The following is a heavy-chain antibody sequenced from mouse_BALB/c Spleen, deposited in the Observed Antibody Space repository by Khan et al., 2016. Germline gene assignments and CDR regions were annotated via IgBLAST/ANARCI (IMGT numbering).Heavy chain of an antibody. CDR2: IYPGDGDT. V-gene: IGHV1-82*01. CDR3: AREYGVDHLTFDS. D-gene: IGHD2-10*02. CDR1: GYAFSTSW. Sequence: QVQLQQSGPELVKPGASVKISCKASGYAFSTSWMNWVKQRPGQGLEWIGRIYPGDGDTNYNGKFKGEATLTADKSSSTAYMQFSSLTLVDTAVYCCAREYGVDHLTFDSWGQGTTLTVSS. J-gene: IGHJ2*01.